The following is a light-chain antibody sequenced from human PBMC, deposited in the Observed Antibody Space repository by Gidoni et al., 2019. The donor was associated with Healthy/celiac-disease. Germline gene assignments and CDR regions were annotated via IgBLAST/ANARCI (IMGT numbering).Light chain of an antibody. CDR3: QSYDSSLSAV. Sequence: SVLTQPPAVSGAPGQRVTISCTGSSSNIGAGYDVHWYQQLPGPAPKLLIYGNNNRPSGVPDRFSGSKSGTSASLAITGLQAEDEADYYCQSYDSSLSAVFGGGTKLTVL. V-gene: IGLV1-40*01. CDR2: GNN. CDR1: SSNIGAGYD. J-gene: IGLJ2*01.